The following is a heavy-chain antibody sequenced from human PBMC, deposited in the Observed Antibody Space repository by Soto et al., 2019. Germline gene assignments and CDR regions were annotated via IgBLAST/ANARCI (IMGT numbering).Heavy chain of an antibody. CDR1: GGTFSSYA. CDR2: IIPIFGTA. J-gene: IGHJ3*02. D-gene: IGHD3-22*01. V-gene: IGHV1-69*13. CDR3: ARENWKLYYYDSSGYYPGDI. Sequence: SVKVSCKASGGTFSSYAISWVRQAPGQGLEWMGGIIPIFGTANYAQKFQGRVPITADESTSTAYMELSSLRSEDTAVYYCARENWKLYYYDSSGYYPGDIWGQGTMVTVSS.